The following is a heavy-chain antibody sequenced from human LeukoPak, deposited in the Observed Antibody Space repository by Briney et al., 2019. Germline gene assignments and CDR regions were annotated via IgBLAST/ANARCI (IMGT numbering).Heavy chain of an antibody. CDR2: IYYSGST. CDR1: GGSFSGYY. D-gene: IGHD3-3*01. V-gene: IGHV4-59*01. Sequence: SETLSLTCAVYGGSFSGYYWSWIRPPPGKGLEWIGYIYYSGSTNYNPSPKSRVTISVDTSKNQFSLKLNSVTAADTAVYYCARGRNLEWFDYWGQGTLVTVSS. J-gene: IGHJ5*01. CDR3: ARGRNLEWFDY.